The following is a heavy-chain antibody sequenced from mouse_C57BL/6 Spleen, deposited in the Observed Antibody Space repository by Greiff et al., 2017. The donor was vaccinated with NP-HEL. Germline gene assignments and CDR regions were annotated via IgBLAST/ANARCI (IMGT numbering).Heavy chain of an antibody. V-gene: IGHV1-69*01. Sequence: VQLQQSGAELVMPGASVKLSCKASGYTFTSYWMHWVKQRPGQGLEWIGEIDPSDSYTNYNQKFKGKSTLTVDKSSSTAYMQLSSLTSEDSAVYYCARHRDSSGWDYAMDYWGQGTSVTVSS. J-gene: IGHJ4*01. CDR2: IDPSDSYT. D-gene: IGHD3-2*02. CDR1: GYTFTSYW. CDR3: ARHRDSSGWDYAMDY.